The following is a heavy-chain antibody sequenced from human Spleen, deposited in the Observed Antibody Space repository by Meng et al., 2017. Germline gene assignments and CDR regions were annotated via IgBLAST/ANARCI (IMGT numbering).Heavy chain of an antibody. D-gene: IGHD6-19*01. J-gene: IGHJ5*02. CDR2: IGHSGTT. Sequence: HPQLQETVPGLVQPSIALSLTRRVSGGSISTSGYYWGWIRQPPGKGLEWTGSIGHSGTTYYTPSLRRRVTVSIDTSKNQFSLEVTSVTAADTAVYYCVRSSGWVRTGFDPWGQGTLVTVSS. CDR3: VRSSGWVRTGFDP. V-gene: IGHV4-39*01. CDR1: GGSISTSGYY.